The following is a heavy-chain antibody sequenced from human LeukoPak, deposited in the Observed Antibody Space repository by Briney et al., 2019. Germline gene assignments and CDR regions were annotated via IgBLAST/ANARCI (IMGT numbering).Heavy chain of an antibody. CDR1: GFTFSSYS. Sequence: PGGSLRLSCAASGFTFSSYSMNWVRQAPGKGLEWVSSISSSSSYIYYADSVKGRFTISRDNAKNSLYLQMNSLRAEDTAVYYCARGAHQMAPHYFDYWGQGTLVTVSS. J-gene: IGHJ4*02. D-gene: IGHD5-24*01. CDR2: ISSSSSYI. V-gene: IGHV3-21*01. CDR3: ARGAHQMAPHYFDY.